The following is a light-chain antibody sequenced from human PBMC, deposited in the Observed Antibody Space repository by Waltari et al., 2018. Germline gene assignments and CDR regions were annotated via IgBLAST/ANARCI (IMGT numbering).Light chain of an antibody. V-gene: IGLV4-69*01. J-gene: IGLJ3*02. CDR2: VTRDGSH. CDR3: QTWGTGMV. CDR1: SGHSNYA. Sequence: QLVLTQSPSASASLGASVKLTCTLSSGHSNYAIAWHQQQPEKGPRYLMKVTRDGSHNKGDGISDRLSGSSSGAERYLTISGLQSEDEADYYCQTWGTGMVFGGGTKLTVL.